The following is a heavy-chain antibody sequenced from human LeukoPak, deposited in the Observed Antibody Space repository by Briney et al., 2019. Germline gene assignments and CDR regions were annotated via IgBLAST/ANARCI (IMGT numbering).Heavy chain of an antibody. CDR2: IIPIFGTA. D-gene: IGHD2-2*02. J-gene: IGHJ3*02. V-gene: IGHV1-69*01. CDR3: ARARGPGXCSSTSCYTGNDAFDX. CDR1: GGTFSSYA. Sequence: ASVKVSCKASGGTFSSYAISWVRQAPGQGLEWMGGIIPIFGTANYAQKFQGRVTITADESTSTAYMELSSLRSEDTAVYYCARARGPGXCSSTSCYTGNDAFDXWGQGTMVTVSS.